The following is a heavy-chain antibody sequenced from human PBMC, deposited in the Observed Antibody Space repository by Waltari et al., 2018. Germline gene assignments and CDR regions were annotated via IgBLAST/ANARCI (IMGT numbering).Heavy chain of an antibody. V-gene: IGHV4-38-2*02. Sequence: QVQLQESGPGLVKPSETLSLTCTVSGYSISSGYYWGWIRQHPGKGLAWIGSIYPSVSTYYNPSLKSRVTISVDTSKTQFSLKLSSVTASDTAVYYCASSTGGGAFDIWGQGTMVTVSS. D-gene: IGHD1-1*01. CDR3: ASSTGGGAFDI. CDR2: IYPSVST. J-gene: IGHJ3*02. CDR1: GYSISSGYY.